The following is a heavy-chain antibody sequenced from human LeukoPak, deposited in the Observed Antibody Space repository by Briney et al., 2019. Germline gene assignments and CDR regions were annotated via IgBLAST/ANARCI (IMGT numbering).Heavy chain of an antibody. V-gene: IGHV3-53*01. J-gene: IGHJ4*02. CDR3: ARGHEALGY. CDR2: IYSGGST. D-gene: IGHD3-10*01. Sequence: GGSLRLSCAASGFTVSNNYMTWVRQAPGKGLEWVSVIYSGGSTFCAASVKGRFTISRDNSRNTLYLQMNSLRAEDTAIYYCARGHEALGYWGQGTLVTVSS. CDR1: GFTVSNNY.